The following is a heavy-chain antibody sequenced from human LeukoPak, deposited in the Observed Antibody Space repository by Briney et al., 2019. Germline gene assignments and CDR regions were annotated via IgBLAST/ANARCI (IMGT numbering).Heavy chain of an antibody. Sequence: GGSLRLSCAASGFTFSDYWMHWVRRAPGKGLEWVANIKGDETEKYYVDSVKGRFTISRDNAESSLYLQMNSLRAEDTALYYCVRNLAVAGTCFDSWGQGTLVTVSS. V-gene: IGHV3-7*03. CDR1: GFTFSDYW. D-gene: IGHD6-19*01. CDR3: VRNLAVAGTCFDS. J-gene: IGHJ4*02. CDR2: IKGDETEK.